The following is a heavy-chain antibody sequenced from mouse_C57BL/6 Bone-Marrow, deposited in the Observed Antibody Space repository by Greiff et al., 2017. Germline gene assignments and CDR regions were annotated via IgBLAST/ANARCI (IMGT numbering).Heavy chain of an antibody. CDR3: ASIYYGNYWDY. D-gene: IGHD2-1*01. J-gene: IGHJ4*01. V-gene: IGHV1-61*01. Sequence: QVQLQQPGAERVRPGSSVKLSCKASGYTFTSYWMDWVKQRPGQGLEWIGNIYPSDSETHYNQKFKDKATLTVDKSSSTAYMQLSSLTSEDSAVYYCASIYYGNYWDYWGQGTSVTVSS. CDR2: IYPSDSET. CDR1: GYTFTSYW.